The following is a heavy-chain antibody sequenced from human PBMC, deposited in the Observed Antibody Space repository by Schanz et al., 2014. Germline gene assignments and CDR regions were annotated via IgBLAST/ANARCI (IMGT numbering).Heavy chain of an antibody. CDR1: GFAFSSFA. D-gene: IGHD6-25*01. V-gene: IGHV3-21*01. J-gene: IGHJ6*02. Sequence: EVKMVESGGGLVKPGGSLRLSCVASGFAFSSFAMTWVRQAPGRGLEWVSSISTSGTYMYIADSLKGRLTISRDDAKNTLYLQMNTLRAEDTAVYYCLAADYGMDVWGQGTTVTVSS. CDR3: LAADYGMDV. CDR2: ISTSGTYM.